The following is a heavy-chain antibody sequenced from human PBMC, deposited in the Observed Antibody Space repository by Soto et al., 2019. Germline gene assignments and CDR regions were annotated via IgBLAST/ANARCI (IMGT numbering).Heavy chain of an antibody. CDR3: ARVSRFSWFDP. J-gene: IGHJ5*02. Sequence: SLSLTCTVSGGSISSGGYYWSWIRQHPGKGLEWIGYIYYSGSTYYNPSLKSRVTISVDTSKNQFSLKLSSVTAADTAVYYCARVSRFSWFDPWGQGTLVTVSS. CDR1: GGSISSGGYY. D-gene: IGHD6-13*01. V-gene: IGHV4-31*03. CDR2: IYYSGST.